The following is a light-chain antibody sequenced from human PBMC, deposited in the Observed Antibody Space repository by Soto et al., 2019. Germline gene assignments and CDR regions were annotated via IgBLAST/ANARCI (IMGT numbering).Light chain of an antibody. V-gene: IGLV2-14*01. CDR3: SSYTSSSTHVV. Sequence: QSALTQPASVSGSPGQSITIYCTGTSSDVGGYNYVSWYQQHPGKAPKLMIYEVSNRPSGVSNRFSGSKSGYTASLTISGLQAEDEADYSCSSYTSSSTHVVFGGGTTLTVL. CDR1: SSDVGGYNY. CDR2: EVS. J-gene: IGLJ2*01.